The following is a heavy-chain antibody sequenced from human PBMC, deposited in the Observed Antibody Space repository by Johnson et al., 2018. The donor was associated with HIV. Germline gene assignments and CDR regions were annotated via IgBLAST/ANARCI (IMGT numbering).Heavy chain of an antibody. Sequence: EVQLVESGGGLVQPGGSLRLSCAASAFTFSSYAMSWVRRAPGKGLEWVSIITGSGGSTYYADSVKGRFTISRDNSENTLYLQMNSLRAEDTAVYYCAKDEQWLNDAFDIWGQGTMVTVSS. CDR3: AKDEQWLNDAFDI. J-gene: IGHJ3*02. CDR2: ITGSGGST. V-gene: IGHV3-23*04. CDR1: AFTFSSYA. D-gene: IGHD6-19*01.